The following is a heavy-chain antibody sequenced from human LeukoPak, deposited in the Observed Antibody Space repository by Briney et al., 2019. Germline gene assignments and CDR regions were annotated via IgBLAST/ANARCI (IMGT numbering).Heavy chain of an antibody. Sequence: PSETLSLTCTVSGGSISSYYWSWIRQPPGKGLEWIGYVYYSGSTNYNPSLKSRVTISVDTSKNQFSLKLSSVTAADTAVYYCARHSALEYSSSWYGLNTFDYWGQGTLVTVSS. D-gene: IGHD6-13*01. CDR3: ARHSALEYSSSWYGLNTFDY. CDR2: VYYSGST. V-gene: IGHV4-59*08. CDR1: GGSISSYY. J-gene: IGHJ4*02.